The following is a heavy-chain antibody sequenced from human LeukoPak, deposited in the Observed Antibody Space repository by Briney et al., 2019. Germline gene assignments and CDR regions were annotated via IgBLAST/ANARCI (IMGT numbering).Heavy chain of an antibody. CDR1: GDSITSGRHY. V-gene: IGHV4-31*03. D-gene: IGHD3-3*01. CDR3: ARAIFGVVMMGTLDYFYFMDV. CDR2: IYYSADT. J-gene: IGHJ6*03. Sequence: PSETLSLTCNVSGDSITSGRHYWSWLRQVPGAGLEWIGHIYYSADTFYNPSLKSRLTITVDTSNNQFSLNLKSVTAADTAIYYCARAIFGVVMMGTLDYFYFMDVWGKGAAVAVSS.